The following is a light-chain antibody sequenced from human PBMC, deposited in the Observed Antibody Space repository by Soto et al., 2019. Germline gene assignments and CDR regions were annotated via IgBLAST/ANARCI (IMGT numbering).Light chain of an antibody. J-gene: IGLJ1*01. CDR3: CSYAGTYPYV. V-gene: IGLV2-11*01. CDR2: DVS. Sequence: QSVLTQPRSVSGCPGQSVTISCTGTSSDVGGYNYVSWYQQHPGRAPKVMIYDVSKRPSGVPDRFPGSKSGNTASLTISGLQADDEADYYCCSYAGTYPYVFGTGTKVTVL. CDR1: SSDVGGYNY.